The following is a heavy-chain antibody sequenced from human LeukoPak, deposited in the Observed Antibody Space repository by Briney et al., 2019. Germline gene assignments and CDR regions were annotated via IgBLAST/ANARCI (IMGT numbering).Heavy chain of an antibody. CDR1: GDSISSGDYY. CDR3: ARGPY. J-gene: IGHJ4*02. V-gene: IGHV4-61*02. Sequence: PSETLSLTCTVSGDSISSGDYYWNWIRQPAGKRLEWIGRISTSGTPNYNPSFRGRLTISIDTSKNQFSLNLRSVTAAETGIYYCARGPYWGQGTLVTVSS. CDR2: ISTSGTP.